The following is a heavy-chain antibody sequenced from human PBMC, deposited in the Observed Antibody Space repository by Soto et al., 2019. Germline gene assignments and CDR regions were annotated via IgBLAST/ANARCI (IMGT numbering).Heavy chain of an antibody. CDR1: GYSFTNND. CDR2: MNPGSGDT. D-gene: IGHD3-16*01. Sequence: ASLKGYWKASGYSFTNNDVSWLRESTGQGLEWMGWMNPGSGDTGYAQKFQGRVTMTRDISIATAYMELSSLRSDDTAIYYCARMATFGSLNWFDPWGQGTLVTVSS. J-gene: IGHJ5*02. V-gene: IGHV1-8*01. CDR3: ARMATFGSLNWFDP.